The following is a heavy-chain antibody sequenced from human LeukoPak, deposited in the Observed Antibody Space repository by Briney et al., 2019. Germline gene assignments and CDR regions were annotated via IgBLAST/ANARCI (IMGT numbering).Heavy chain of an antibody. CDR3: ARARYDTNRAFDI. V-gene: IGHV4-59*01. D-gene: IGHD2-8*01. J-gene: IGHJ3*02. CDR2: LYYTGST. CDR1: GGSISSYY. Sequence: SETLSLTCTVSGGSISSYYWNWIRQPPGKGLEWIGYLYYTGSTNYNPSLKSRVTISVDTSTNQFSLDLNSVTAADTAVYYCARARYDTNRAFDIWGQGTMVTVSS.